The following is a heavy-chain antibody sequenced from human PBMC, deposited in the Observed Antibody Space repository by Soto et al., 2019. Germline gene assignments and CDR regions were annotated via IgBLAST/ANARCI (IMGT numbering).Heavy chain of an antibody. D-gene: IGHD3-22*01. V-gene: IGHV3-7*01. CDR1: GFTFSSYW. Sequence: PGGSLRLSCAASGFTFSSYWMSWVRQAPGKGLEWVANIKQDGSEKYYVDSVKGRFTISRDNAKNSLYLQMNSLRAEDTAVYYCARDLRYYDSSGYYWGYYYYYGMDVWGQGTTVTVSS. CDR3: ARDLRYYDSSGYYWGYYYYYGMDV. J-gene: IGHJ6*02. CDR2: IKQDGSEK.